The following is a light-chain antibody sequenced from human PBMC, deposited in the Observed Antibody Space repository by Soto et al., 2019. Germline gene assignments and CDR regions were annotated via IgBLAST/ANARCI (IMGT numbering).Light chain of an antibody. J-gene: IGKJ1*01. CDR1: QSISSW. V-gene: IGKV1-5*01. CDR2: DAS. CDR3: QQYNSYSVT. Sequence: DIPMTQSSSTPSASVGNKVTITCRASQSISSWLAWYQQKPGKAPKLLIYDASSLESGVPSRFSGSGSGTEFTLTISSLQPDDFATYYCQQYNSYSVTFGQGTKVDIK.